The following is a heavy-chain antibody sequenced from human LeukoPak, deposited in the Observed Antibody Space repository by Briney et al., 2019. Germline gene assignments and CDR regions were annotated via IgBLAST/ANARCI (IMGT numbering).Heavy chain of an antibody. J-gene: IGHJ4*02. Sequence: SVKVSCKASEYTFTDYYIHWVRQAPGQGLEWMGWINTNTGNPTYAQGFTGRFVFSLDTSVSTAYLHISSLRAEDTAVYYCARDAEKNYYDSSGYHYVRYFDFWGQGTLVTVSS. D-gene: IGHD3-22*01. V-gene: IGHV7-4-1*02. CDR1: EYTFTDYY. CDR3: ARDAEKNYYDSSGYHYVRYFDF. CDR2: INTNTGNP.